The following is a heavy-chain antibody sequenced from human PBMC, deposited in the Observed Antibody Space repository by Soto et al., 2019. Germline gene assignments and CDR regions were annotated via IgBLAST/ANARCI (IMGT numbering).Heavy chain of an antibody. CDR1: GFNFSFYA. Sequence: GGSMRLSCASCGFNFSFYAMHWVPQTPGNGLESVAVISFDGNNIYYAASVRRRFTISRDSSSSMLYLQMNNLKPEDSAIYYCARVGWSSIWCVTEFDNWCQGTLVTVSS. J-gene: IGHJ4*02. CDR2: ISFDGNNI. V-gene: IGHV3-30-3*01. CDR3: ARVGWSSIWCVTEFDN. D-gene: IGHD2-2*01.